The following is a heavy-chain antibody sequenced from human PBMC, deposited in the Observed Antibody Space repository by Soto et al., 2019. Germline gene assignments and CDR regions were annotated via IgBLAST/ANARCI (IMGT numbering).Heavy chain of an antibody. Sequence: PSETLSLTCAVYGGSFSGYYGSWIRQPPGKGLEWIGEINHSGSTNYNPSLKSRVTISVDTSKNQFSLKLSSVTAADTAVYYCARGRGYCSSTSCYRVSNWFDPWGQGTLVTVSS. CDR2: INHSGST. CDR1: GGSFSGYY. CDR3: ARGRGYCSSTSCYRVSNWFDP. V-gene: IGHV4-34*01. D-gene: IGHD2-2*01. J-gene: IGHJ5*02.